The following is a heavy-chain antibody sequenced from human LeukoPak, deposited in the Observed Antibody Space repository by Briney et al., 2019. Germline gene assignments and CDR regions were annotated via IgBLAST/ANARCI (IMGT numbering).Heavy chain of an antibody. V-gene: IGHV1-46*01. CDR3: ARDHRSDIAAAGGGFDP. J-gene: IGHJ5*02. Sequence: ASVKVSCKASGYTFTSYYMHWVRQAPGQGLEWMGIINPSGGSTSYAQKFQGRVTMTRDTSTSTVYMELSSLRSEDTAVYYCARDHRSDIAAAGGGFDPWGQGTLVTVSS. CDR2: INPSGGST. D-gene: IGHD6-13*01. CDR1: GYTFTSYY.